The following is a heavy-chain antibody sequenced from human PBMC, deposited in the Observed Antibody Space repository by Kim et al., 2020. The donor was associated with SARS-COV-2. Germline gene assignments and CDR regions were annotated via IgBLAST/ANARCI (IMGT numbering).Heavy chain of an antibody. V-gene: IGHV3-7*03. J-gene: IGHJ4*02. CDR2: IKPDGSES. CDR1: GFSFSGYW. D-gene: IGHD6-13*01. CDR3: ALGDLGSAAGNDH. Sequence: GGSLRLSCAASGFSFSGYWMSWVRQAPGQGLEWVANIKPDGSESYYVDSVKGRFTISRDNAKSLLYLQMNSLRVGDTAVYYCALGDLGSAAGNDHWGQGTLVTVSS.